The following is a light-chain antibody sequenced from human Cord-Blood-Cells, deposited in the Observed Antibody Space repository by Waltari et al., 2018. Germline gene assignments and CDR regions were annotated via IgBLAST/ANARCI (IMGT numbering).Light chain of an antibody. Sequence: GTSSDIGGYNYVSWYQQHPGKAPKLMIYDVSNRPSGVSNRFSGSKSGNTASLTISGLQAEDEADYYCSSYTSSSTVVFGGGTKLTVL. CDR1: SSDIGGYNY. CDR2: DVS. J-gene: IGLJ2*01. V-gene: IGLV2-14*04. CDR3: SSYTSSSTVV.